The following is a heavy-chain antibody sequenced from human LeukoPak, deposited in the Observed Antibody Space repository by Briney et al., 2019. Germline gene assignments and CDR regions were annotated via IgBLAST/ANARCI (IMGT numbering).Heavy chain of an antibody. J-gene: IGHJ6*02. CDR2: ISYDGSNK. D-gene: IGHD4-17*01. CDR3: AKARGYGDQYYYYGMDV. Sequence: GGSLRLSCAASGFTFSSYGMHWVRQAPGKGLEWVAVISYDGSNKYYADSAKGRFTISRDNSKNTLYQQMNSLRPEDTAVYYCAKARGYGDQYYYYGMDVWGQGTTVTVSS. CDR1: GFTFSSYG. V-gene: IGHV3-30*18.